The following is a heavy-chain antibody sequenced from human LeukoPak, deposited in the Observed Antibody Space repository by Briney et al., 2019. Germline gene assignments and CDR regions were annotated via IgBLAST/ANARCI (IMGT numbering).Heavy chain of an antibody. D-gene: IGHD3-10*01. CDR2: ISAYNGNT. Sequence: ASVKVSCKASGYTFTSYGISWVRQAPGQGLEWMGWISAYNGNTNYAQKLQGRVTMTTDTSTSTAYMELRSLRSDDTAVYYCARDGMVRGVINREGPRPSWFDPWGQGTLVTVSS. J-gene: IGHJ5*02. CDR3: ARDGMVRGVINREGPRPSWFDP. CDR1: GYTFTSYG. V-gene: IGHV1-18*04.